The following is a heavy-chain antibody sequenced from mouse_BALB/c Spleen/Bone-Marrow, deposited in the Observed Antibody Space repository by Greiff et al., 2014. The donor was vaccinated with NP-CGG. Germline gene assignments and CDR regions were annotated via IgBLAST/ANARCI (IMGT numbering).Heavy chain of an antibody. Sequence: EVQVVESGGGLVKPGGSLKLSCAASGFAFSGNDMSWVRQTPEKRLEWVAYISSGGGSTYYPDTVKGRFTISRDNAKNTLYLQMNSLKSEDTAMYYCARQRGYAYAIDYWGQGTSVTVSS. CDR3: ARQRGYAYAIDY. J-gene: IGHJ4*01. CDR2: ISSGGGST. CDR1: GFAFSGND. D-gene: IGHD2-2*01. V-gene: IGHV5-12-1*01.